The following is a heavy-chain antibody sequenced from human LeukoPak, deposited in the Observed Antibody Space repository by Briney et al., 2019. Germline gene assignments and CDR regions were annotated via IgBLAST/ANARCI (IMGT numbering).Heavy chain of an antibody. D-gene: IGHD3-10*01. CDR2: IRYDGSNK. CDR1: GFMFSSYG. CDR3: AKVLYGSGSYLPLDY. V-gene: IGHV3-30*02. Sequence: GGSLRLSCAASGFMFSSYGMHWVRQAPGKGLEWVSFIRYDGSNKYYPDSVKGRITISRDNSKNTPYLQMNSLRAEDTAVYYCAKVLYGSGSYLPLDYWGQGTLVTVSS. J-gene: IGHJ4*02.